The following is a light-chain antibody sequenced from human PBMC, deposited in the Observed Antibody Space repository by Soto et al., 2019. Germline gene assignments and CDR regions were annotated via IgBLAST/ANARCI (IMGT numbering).Light chain of an antibody. Sequence: QSVLTQPPSASGSPGQSVTISCTGTSSDVGGYNYVSWYQQHPGKAPKLMIYEVSKRPSGVPDRFSGSKSGNTASLTVSGLQAEDEADYYPSSYAFTNNFVFGTGSKVT. CDR3: SSYAFTNNFV. J-gene: IGLJ1*01. V-gene: IGLV2-8*01. CDR2: EVS. CDR1: SSDVGGYNY.